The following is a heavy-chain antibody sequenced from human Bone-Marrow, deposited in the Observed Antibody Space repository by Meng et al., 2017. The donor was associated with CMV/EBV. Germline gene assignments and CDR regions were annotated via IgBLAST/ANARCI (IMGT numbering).Heavy chain of an antibody. J-gene: IGHJ4*02. CDR3: AKDNKGHYYDSSGYSNAMDY. V-gene: IGHV3-23*01. CDR1: SFP. D-gene: IGHD3-22*01. Sequence: SFPMTWVRQAPGKALALVSAISGSVGSTYYADSVKGRFTISRDISKNPLYLQMNSLRAEDTAVYYCAKDNKGHYYDSSGYSNAMDYWGQGTLVTVSS. CDR2: ISGSVGST.